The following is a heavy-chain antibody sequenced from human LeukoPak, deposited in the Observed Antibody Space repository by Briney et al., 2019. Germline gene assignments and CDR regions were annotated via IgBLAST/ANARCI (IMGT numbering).Heavy chain of an antibody. CDR1: GYTLTELS. D-gene: IGHD6-19*01. CDR2: FDPEDGET. Sequence: VKVSCKVSGYTLTELSMHWVRQAPGKGLEWMGGFDPEDGETIYAQKLQGRVTMTEDTSTDTAYMELSSLRSEDTAVYYCATGGSGWYDWFDPWGQGTLVTVSS. J-gene: IGHJ5*02. V-gene: IGHV1-24*01. CDR3: ATGGSGWYDWFDP.